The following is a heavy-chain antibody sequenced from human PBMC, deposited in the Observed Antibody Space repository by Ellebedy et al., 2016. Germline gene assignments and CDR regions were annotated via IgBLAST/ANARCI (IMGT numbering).Heavy chain of an antibody. J-gene: IGHJ6*02. CDR3: ARGVGAAPGGMDV. CDR2: IGTTGDP. V-gene: IGHV3-13*05. Sequence: GGSLRLSCGASGFTFSSYDMHWVRQVTGKSLEWVSAIGTTGDPYIPGSVKGRFTISRENAKNSVYLEMDSLTAGDTGVYYCARGVGAAPGGMDVWGQGTTVIVSS. CDR1: GFTFSSYD. D-gene: IGHD6-6*01.